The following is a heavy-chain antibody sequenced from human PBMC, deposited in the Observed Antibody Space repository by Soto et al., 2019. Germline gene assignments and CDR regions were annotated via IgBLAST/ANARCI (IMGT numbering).Heavy chain of an antibody. CDR1: GVTFSSYG. J-gene: IGHJ6*02. V-gene: IGHV3-30*18. CDR2: ISYDGSNK. D-gene: IGHD6-13*01. CDR3: AKDRVGSSWYQVLRYYYYYGMDV. Sequence: AGGALRLSCAASGVTFSSYGMHWVRHAPGKGLEWVAVISYDGSNKYYADSVKGRFTISRDNSKNTLYLQMNSLRAEDTAVYYCAKDRVGSSWYQVLRYYYYYGMDVWGQGTTVTVSS.